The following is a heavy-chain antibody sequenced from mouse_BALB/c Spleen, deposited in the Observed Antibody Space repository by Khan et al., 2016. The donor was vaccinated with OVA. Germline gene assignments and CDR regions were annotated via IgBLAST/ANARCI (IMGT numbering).Heavy chain of an antibody. CDR2: VSTYYGNT. D-gene: IGHD2-12*01. CDR3: VSDDSYAHFAY. J-gene: IGHJ3*01. Sequence: QVQLKQSGPELVRPGVSVKISCKGSDYTFTDYPMHWVRQSHVKSLEWIGAVSTYYGNTNYNQKFKGKATMTVDKSSSTAYMELARLTSEDSAIXDCVSDDSYAHFAYWGQGTLVTVSA. CDR1: DYTFTDYP. V-gene: IGHV1S137*01.